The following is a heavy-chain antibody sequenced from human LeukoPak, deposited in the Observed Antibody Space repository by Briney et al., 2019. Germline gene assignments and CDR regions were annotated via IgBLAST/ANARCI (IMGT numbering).Heavy chain of an antibody. CDR2: IYYSGST. CDR1: GDFISSGGFY. CDR3: ARGVTMIVVVIHDWYFDL. Sequence: SETLSLTCTVSGDFISSGGFYWSWIRQHPGKGLEWIGYIYYSGSTYYNPSLKSRVTISVDTSKNQFSLKLDSVTAADTAVYYCARGVTMIVVVIHDWYFDLWGRGTLVTVSS. J-gene: IGHJ2*01. D-gene: IGHD3-22*01. V-gene: IGHV4-31*03.